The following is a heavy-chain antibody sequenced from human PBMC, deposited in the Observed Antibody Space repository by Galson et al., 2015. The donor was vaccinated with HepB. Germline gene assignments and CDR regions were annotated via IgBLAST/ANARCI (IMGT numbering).Heavy chain of an antibody. CDR2: ISYDGSNK. CDR1: GFTFSSYG. D-gene: IGHD6-13*01. CDR3: AKVRAAGPFDY. Sequence: SLRLSCAASGFTFSSYGMHWVRQAPGKGLEWVAVISYDGSNKYYADSVKGRFTISRDNSKNTLYLQMNSLRAEDTAVYYCAKVRAAGPFDYWGQGTLVTVSS. V-gene: IGHV3-30*18. J-gene: IGHJ4*02.